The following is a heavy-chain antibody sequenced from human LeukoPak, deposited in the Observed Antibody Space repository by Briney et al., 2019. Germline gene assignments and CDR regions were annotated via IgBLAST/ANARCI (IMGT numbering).Heavy chain of an antibody. D-gene: IGHD5-18*01. V-gene: IGHV4-39*01. CDR2: IYYSGSS. Sequence: SETLSLTCTVSGGSISSSSYYWGWIRQSPGKGLEWNGSIYYSGSSSYNPSLQSRVSISVDTSKNHISLKVFSLTAADTALYYCARHVSGSAMMHYFDYWGQGNLVTVSS. J-gene: IGHJ4*02. CDR1: GGSISSSSYY. CDR3: ARHVSGSAMMHYFDY.